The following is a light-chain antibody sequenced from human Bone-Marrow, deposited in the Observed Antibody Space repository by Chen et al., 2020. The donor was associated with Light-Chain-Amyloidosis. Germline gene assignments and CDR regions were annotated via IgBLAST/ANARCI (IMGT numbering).Light chain of an antibody. V-gene: IGLV3-25*03. Sequence: SYELTQPPSVSLSPGQTARITCSGDDLPTKYAYWYQQKPGLAPVLVIHRDTERPSGISERFSGSSSGTTATLTSSGVQAEDEADYHCQSADSSGTYEVIFGGGTKLTVL. J-gene: IGLJ2*01. CDR2: RDT. CDR1: DLPTKY. CDR3: QSADSSGTYEVI.